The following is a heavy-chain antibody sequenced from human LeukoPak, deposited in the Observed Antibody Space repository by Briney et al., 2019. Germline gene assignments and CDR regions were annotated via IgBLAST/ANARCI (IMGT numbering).Heavy chain of an antibody. CDR3: ARGGVVTTYYYYYYMDV. CDR1: GFTFSHYW. J-gene: IGHJ6*03. Sequence: GGSLRLSCAASGFTFSHYWMSWVRQAPGKGLEWVANIKQDGSEKYYVDSVKGRFTISRDNAKNSLYLQMNSLRAEETAVYYCARGGVVTTYYYYYYMDVWGKGTTVTVSS. V-gene: IGHV3-7*04. CDR2: IKQDGSEK. D-gene: IGHD2-21*02.